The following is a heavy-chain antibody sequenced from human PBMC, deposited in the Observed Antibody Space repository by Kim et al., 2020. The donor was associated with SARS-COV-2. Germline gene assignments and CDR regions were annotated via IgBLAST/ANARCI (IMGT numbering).Heavy chain of an antibody. J-gene: IGHJ6*02. D-gene: IGHD5-12*01. V-gene: IGHV4-39*01. CDR2: IYHSGST. CDR3: AKGYSGYQEWLRDYGMDV. CDR1: GGSISSSDY. Sequence: SETLSLTCTVSGGSISSSDYWGWIRQPPGKGLEWIGHIYHSGSTYYNPSLKSRVAISVDTSTNQVSLKLKSVTAADTAVYYCAKGYSGYQEWLRDYGMDVWGQGTTVTVSS.